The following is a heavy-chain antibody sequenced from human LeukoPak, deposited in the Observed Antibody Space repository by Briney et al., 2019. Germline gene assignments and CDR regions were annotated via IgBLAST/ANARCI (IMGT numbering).Heavy chain of an antibody. Sequence: GRSLRLSCAASGFTLDDYAMHGVRQDPGNGQEVVSGISWNRGSIGYADSVKGRFTISRDNAKNSLYLQMNSLRAEDTALYYCAKDLGISAFDIWGQGTMVTVSS. J-gene: IGHJ3*02. V-gene: IGHV3-9*01. D-gene: IGHD1-14*01. CDR2: ISWNRGSI. CDR1: GFTLDDYA. CDR3: AKDLGISAFDI.